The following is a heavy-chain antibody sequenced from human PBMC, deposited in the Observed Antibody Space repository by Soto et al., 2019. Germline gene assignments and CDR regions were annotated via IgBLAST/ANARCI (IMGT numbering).Heavy chain of an antibody. V-gene: IGHV1-18*01. D-gene: IGHD1-26*01. CDR1: GYIFINYG. J-gene: IGHJ1*01. CDR2: ISGYNGNT. CDR3: ARDPSDLWEPDQYFQH. Sequence: ASVKVSCKASGYIFINYGITWVRQAPGQGLEWMGWISGYNGNTKYADKLQGRVTMTTDTSTTTAYMELDSLRAEDTAVYYRARDPSDLWEPDQYFQHWGQGTLVTVSS.